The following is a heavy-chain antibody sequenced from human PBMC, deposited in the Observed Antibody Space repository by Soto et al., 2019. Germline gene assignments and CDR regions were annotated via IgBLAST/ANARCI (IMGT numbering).Heavy chain of an antibody. D-gene: IGHD6-19*01. CDR1: GFTFSSYS. CDR2: ISSSSSYI. Sequence: EVQLVESGGGLVKPGGSLRLSCAASGFTFSSYSMNWVRQAPGKGLEWVSSISSSSSYIYYADSVKGRFTISRDNAKNSLYLQMNSLRAEDTAVYYCAREIWVEVAGTPGMDVWGQGTTVTVSS. V-gene: IGHV3-21*01. CDR3: AREIWVEVAGTPGMDV. J-gene: IGHJ6*02.